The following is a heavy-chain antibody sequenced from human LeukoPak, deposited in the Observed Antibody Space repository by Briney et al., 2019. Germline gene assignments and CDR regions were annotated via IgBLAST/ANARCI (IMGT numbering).Heavy chain of an antibody. D-gene: IGHD3-22*01. V-gene: IGHV3-66*04. CDR1: GFTVSSNY. J-gene: IGHJ4*02. Sequence: GGSLRLSCAASGFTVSSNYMSWVRQAPGKGLEWVSVIYSGGSTYYADSVKGRFTISRDNSKNTLYLQMNSLRAEDTAVYYCASHYYYDSSGYYYDFGYWGQGTLVTVSS. CDR2: IYSGGST. CDR3: ASHYYYDSSGYYYDFGY.